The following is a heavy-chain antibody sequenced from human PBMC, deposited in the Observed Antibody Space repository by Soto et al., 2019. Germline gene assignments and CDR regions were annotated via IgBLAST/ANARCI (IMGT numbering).Heavy chain of an antibody. D-gene: IGHD6-13*01. CDR3: ARGGQQLIDNWFDP. Sequence: RLSCAASGFTFSSYDMHWVRQATGKGLEWVSAIGTAGDTYYPGSVKGRFTISRENAKNSLYLQMNSLRAGDTAVYYCARGGQQLIDNWFDPWGQGTLVTVSS. CDR2: IGTAGDT. CDR1: GFTFSSYD. V-gene: IGHV3-13*01. J-gene: IGHJ5*02.